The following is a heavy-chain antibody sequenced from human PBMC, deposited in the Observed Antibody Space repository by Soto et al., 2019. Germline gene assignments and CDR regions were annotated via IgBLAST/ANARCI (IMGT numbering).Heavy chain of an antibody. CDR2: ISGSGGST. CDR1: GFTFSSYA. V-gene: IGHV3-23*01. Sequence: GGSLRLSCAASGFTFSSYAMSWVRQAPGKGLEWVSAISGSGGSTYYADSVKGRFTISRDNSKNTLYLQMNSLRAEDTAVYYCAKADNYYGSGSYWAHFDYWGQGTLVTSPQ. CDR3: AKADNYYGSGSYWAHFDY. D-gene: IGHD3-10*01. J-gene: IGHJ4*02.